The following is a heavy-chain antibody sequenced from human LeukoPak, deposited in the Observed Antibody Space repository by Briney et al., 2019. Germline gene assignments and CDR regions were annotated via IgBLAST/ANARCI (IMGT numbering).Heavy chain of an antibody. D-gene: IGHD2-15*01. CDR2: MNPNNGDT. Sequence: ASVKLSFKASGYTFTIYGNNWGRQAPRQGIEWMGWMNPNNGDTGYGQKFQSRVTMTRNTSINTAYMELTSRKSEDTAVYYCARVQRLVGNWFDLWGQGTLDTVFS. V-gene: IGHV1-8*01. J-gene: IGHJ5*02. CDR1: GYTFTIYG. CDR3: ARVQRLVGNWFDL.